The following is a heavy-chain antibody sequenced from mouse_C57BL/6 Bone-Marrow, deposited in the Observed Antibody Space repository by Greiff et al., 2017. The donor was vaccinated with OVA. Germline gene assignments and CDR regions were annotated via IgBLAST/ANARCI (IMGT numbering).Heavy chain of an antibody. D-gene: IGHD2-4*01. CDR3: ARAALRRRWYFDV. Sequence: QVQLQQPGAELVKPGASVKLSCKASGYTFTSYWMHWVKQRPGRGLEWIGRIDPNSGGTTYNEKFKSKATLTVDKPSSTAYMQLSSLTSEDAAVYDCARAALRRRWYFDVWGTGTTVTVSS. V-gene: IGHV1-72*01. CDR1: GYTFTSYW. J-gene: IGHJ1*03. CDR2: IDPNSGGT.